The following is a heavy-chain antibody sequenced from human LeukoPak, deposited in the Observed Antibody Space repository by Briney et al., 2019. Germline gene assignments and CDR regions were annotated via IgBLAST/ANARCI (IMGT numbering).Heavy chain of an antibody. CDR2: ISSSSSYI. J-gene: IGHJ4*02. CDR3: ARGSAAAGTAYYFDY. V-gene: IGHV3-21*01. CDR1: GFTFSSYS. D-gene: IGHD6-13*01. Sequence: GGSLRLSCAASGFTFSSYSMNWVRQAPGKGLEWVSSISSSSSYIYYADSVKGRFTISRDNAKNSLYLQMNSLRAEDTAVYYCARGSAAAGTAYYFDYWGQGTLVTVSS.